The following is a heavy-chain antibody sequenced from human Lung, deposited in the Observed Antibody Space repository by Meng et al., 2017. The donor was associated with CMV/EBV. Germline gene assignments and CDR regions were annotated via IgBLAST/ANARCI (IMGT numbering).Heavy chain of an antibody. Sequence: SWSWIRQPPGKGLEWIGEINHSGSTNYNPSLKSRVTISVDTSKNQFSLKLSSVTAADTAVYYCARGPSYYYGSGSYYNAMYNWFDPWGQGTLVTVSS. CDR3: ARGPSYYYGSGSYYNAMYNWFDP. D-gene: IGHD3-10*01. J-gene: IGHJ5*02. CDR2: INHSGST. V-gene: IGHV4-34*01. CDR1: S.